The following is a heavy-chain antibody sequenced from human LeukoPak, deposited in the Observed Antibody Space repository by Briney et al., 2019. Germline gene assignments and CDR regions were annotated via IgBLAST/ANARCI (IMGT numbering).Heavy chain of an antibody. CDR2: MNPNSGNT. CDR1: GYTFTSYD. D-gene: IGHD3-10*01. J-gene: IGHJ4*02. CDR3: ARGSSFGEFADY. V-gene: IGHV1-8*03. Sequence: ASVKVSCKASGYTFTSYDINWVRQATGQGLEWMGWMNPNSGNTGYARKFQGRVTITRNTSISTAYMELSSLRSEDTAVYYCARGSSFGEFADYWGQGTLVTVSS.